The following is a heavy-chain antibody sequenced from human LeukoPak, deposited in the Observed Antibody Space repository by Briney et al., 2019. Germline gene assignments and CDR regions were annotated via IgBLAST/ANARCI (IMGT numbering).Heavy chain of an antibody. D-gene: IGHD4-23*01. CDR3: ARSDYGGFYDMCDF. CDR1: GFSFSSHA. CDR2: ISYDGDLQ. V-gene: IGHV3-30*04. J-gene: IGHJ4*02. Sequence: QSGGSLRLSCAASGFSFSSHAMHWVRQAPGKGLEWVAVISYDGDLQYYGDSVKGRFTISRDNSNNTLYLQMDSLRPEDTALYFCARSDYGGFYDMCDFRGQGTLVIVSS.